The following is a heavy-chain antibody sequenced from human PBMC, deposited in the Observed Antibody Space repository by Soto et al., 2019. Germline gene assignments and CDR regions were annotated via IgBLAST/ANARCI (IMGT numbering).Heavy chain of an antibody. CDR1: GGTFNTYG. CDR2: IIPFLGSA. J-gene: IGHJ4*02. Sequence: QVQLVQSGAEVKKPGSSVKVSCTASGGTFNTYGFSWVRQAPGQGLEWVGGIIPFLGSANYAHKFQGRLTITADESTSTAYMELSSLRSEDTAVYFCARDEGDDSSGYYDVNYWGQGTLVTVSS. CDR3: ARDEGDDSSGYYDVNY. V-gene: IGHV1-69*01. D-gene: IGHD3-22*01.